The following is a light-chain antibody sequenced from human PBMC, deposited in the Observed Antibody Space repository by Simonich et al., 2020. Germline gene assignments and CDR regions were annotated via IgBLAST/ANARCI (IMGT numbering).Light chain of an antibody. V-gene: IGKV2-28*01. CDR3: MQALQTPWT. J-gene: IGKJ1*01. CDR2: LGS. CDR1: QSLLHSNGYNY. Sequence: DIVMTQSPLSLPVTPGEPASISCRSIQSLLHSNGYNYLFWYLEKPGQSPHLLIYLGSNRASWVPDRFSGSGSGTDFTRKISRVEAEDVGVYYCMQALQTPWTFGQGTKVEIK.